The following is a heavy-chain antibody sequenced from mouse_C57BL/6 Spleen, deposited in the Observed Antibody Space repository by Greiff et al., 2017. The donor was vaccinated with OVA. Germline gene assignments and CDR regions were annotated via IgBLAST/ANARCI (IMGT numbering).Heavy chain of an antibody. CDR1: GYTFTDYE. D-gene: IGHD3-2*02. J-gene: IGHJ4*01. CDR2: IDPETGGT. CDR3: TRRLRPCAMDY. Sequence: VQLQQSGAELVRPGASVTLSCKASGYTFTDYEMHWVKQTPGHGLEWIGAIDPETGGTDYNQKFKGKATLTADKSSSTAYMELSSLTSEDSAVYYCTRRLRPCAMDYWGQGTSVTVSS. V-gene: IGHV1-15*01.